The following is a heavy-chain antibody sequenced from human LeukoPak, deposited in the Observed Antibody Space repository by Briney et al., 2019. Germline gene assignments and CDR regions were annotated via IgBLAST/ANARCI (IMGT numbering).Heavy chain of an antibody. CDR1: GFTLSSYS. V-gene: IGHV3-48*04. D-gene: IGHD3-9*01. J-gene: IGHJ3*02. CDR3: ARDLDWAFDI. CDR2: IGVSSSSI. Sequence: GGSLSLSCVASGFTLSSYSVNWVHQAPGQGLEWLSYIGVSSSSITYADFVKGRFTISRDDAKNSLFLQMNSLRVEDTAVYYCARDLDWAFDIWGQGTAVTVSS.